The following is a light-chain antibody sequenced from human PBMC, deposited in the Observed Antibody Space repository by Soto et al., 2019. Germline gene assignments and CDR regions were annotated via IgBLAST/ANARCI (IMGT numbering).Light chain of an antibody. CDR2: RSD. V-gene: IGLV1-47*01. CDR3: SARDDSLSGVV. Sequence: QSVLTQPPSTSGTPGQRVPLSCSGSSSNIGSNHVYWYQQFPGMAPKLLMYRSDQRPTGVPDRFSGSKSGTSASLAISGLRSDDEADYYCSARDDSLSGVVFGGGTKLTVL. J-gene: IGLJ2*01. CDR1: SSNIGSNH.